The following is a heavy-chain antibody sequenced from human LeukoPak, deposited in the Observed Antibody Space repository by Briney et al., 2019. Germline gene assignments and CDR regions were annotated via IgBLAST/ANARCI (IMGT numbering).Heavy chain of an antibody. J-gene: IGHJ4*02. Sequence: GGSLRLSCAASGFTFSSYSMNWVRQAPGKGLEWVSYISSSSSTIYYADSVKGRFTISRDNAKNSLYLQMNSLRAEDTAVYYCAKDRGKYYYGSGSSFDYWGQGTLVTVSS. CDR3: AKDRGKYYYGSGSSFDY. V-gene: IGHV3-48*01. CDR2: ISSSSSTI. CDR1: GFTFSSYS. D-gene: IGHD3-10*01.